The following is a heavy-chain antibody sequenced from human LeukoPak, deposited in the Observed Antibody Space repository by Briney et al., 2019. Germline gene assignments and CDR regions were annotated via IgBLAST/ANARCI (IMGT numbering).Heavy chain of an antibody. D-gene: IGHD6-19*01. J-gene: IGHJ5*02. CDR1: RHYA. V-gene: IGHV3-23*01. CDR2: IDASGGAT. Sequence: GESLRLSFAAFRHYAMYWVSQAPGKGLEWVSAIDASGGATYYADSVKGRFTISRVNSKNKFYLQMNNLRAEDTAVYFCARGSGSGWYGRFAPWRQGTLVTVSS. CDR3: ARGSGSGWYGRFAP.